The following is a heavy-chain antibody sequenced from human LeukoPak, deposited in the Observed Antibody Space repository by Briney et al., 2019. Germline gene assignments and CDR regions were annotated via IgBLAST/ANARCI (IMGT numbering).Heavy chain of an antibody. V-gene: IGHV5-51*01. CDR3: ARRAVAEPYFDY. CDR2: IYPGDSDT. CDR1: ENSFTTSW. Sequence: GESLKISCKASENSFTTSWIGWVRQMPGRGLEWMGIIYPGDSDTRYYPSFQGQVTISADKSISTAYLQWSTLKASDTAMYYCARRAVAEPYFDYWGQGTLVTVSS. J-gene: IGHJ4*02. D-gene: IGHD6-19*01.